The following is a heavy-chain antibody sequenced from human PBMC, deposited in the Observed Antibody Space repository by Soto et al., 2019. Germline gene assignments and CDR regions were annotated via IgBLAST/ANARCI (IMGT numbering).Heavy chain of an antibody. CDR2: INPNSGGT. Sequence: VASVKISCKASGYTFSDYYIHWVRQAPGQGLEWMGWINPNSGGTKYAPKFQVGVTMTRDTSITTAYMELSRLRSGDTAEYYCAREPATAKPEGVDLWGQGTLVIFSS. V-gene: IGHV1-2*02. CDR3: AREPATAKPEGVDL. J-gene: IGHJ4*02. CDR1: GYTFSDYY. D-gene: IGHD1-1*01.